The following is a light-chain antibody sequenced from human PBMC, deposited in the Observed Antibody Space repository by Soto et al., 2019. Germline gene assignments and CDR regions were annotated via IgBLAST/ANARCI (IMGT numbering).Light chain of an antibody. CDR3: SSYTSISTAV. Sequence: QSALTQPASVSGSPGQSITISCTGTSSDVGGYNYVSWYQQHPGNAPELMIYEVSKRPSGVSNRFSGSKSGNTASLTISGLQADDEAEYYCSSYTSISTAVFGGGTKLTVL. CDR1: SSDVGGYNY. J-gene: IGLJ2*01. V-gene: IGLV2-14*01. CDR2: EVS.